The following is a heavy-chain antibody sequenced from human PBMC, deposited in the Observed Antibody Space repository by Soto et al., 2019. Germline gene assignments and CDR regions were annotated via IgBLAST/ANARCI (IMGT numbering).Heavy chain of an antibody. CDR1: GGSFSGYY. CDR3: TRGLTSVTTVRFYDY. CDR2: INHSGRT. V-gene: IGHV4-34*01. D-gene: IGHD4-17*01. Sequence: QVQLQQWGAGLLKPSETLSLTCAVYGGSFSGYYWSWIRQPPGKGLEWIGEINHSGRTKYNPSLKGRVRVFGDPSKYQFSLQLSSVTAAATAVYYCTRGLTSVTTVRFYDYWGQGTLVTVSS. J-gene: IGHJ4*02.